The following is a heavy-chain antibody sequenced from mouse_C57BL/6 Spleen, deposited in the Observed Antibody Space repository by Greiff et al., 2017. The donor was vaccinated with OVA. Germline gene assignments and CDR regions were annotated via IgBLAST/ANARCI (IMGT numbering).Heavy chain of an antibody. D-gene: IGHD1-1*01. CDR3: ARDLYYGSTSLAY. V-gene: IGHV1-80*01. CDR1: GYAFSSYW. J-gene: IGHJ2*01. CDR2: IYPGDGDT. Sequence: VQLQQSGAELVKPGASVKISCKASGYAFSSYWMNWVKQRPGKGLEWIGQIYPGDGDTNYNGKFKGKATLTADKSSSTAYMQLSSLTSEDSAVYFCARDLYYGSTSLAYWGQGTTLTVSS.